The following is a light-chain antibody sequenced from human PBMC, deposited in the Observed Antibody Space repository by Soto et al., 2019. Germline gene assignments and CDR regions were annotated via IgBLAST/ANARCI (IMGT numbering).Light chain of an antibody. CDR1: QSVSSN. CDR3: QQYNNWPPEYT. Sequence: EIVMTQSPATLSVSPGERATLSCRASQSVSSNLAWYQQKPGQAPRLLIYAASTRATGIPARFSGNGSGTEFTLTISSLQSEDFAVYYCQQYNNWPPEYTFGQGTKLQIK. V-gene: IGKV3-15*01. J-gene: IGKJ2*01. CDR2: AAS.